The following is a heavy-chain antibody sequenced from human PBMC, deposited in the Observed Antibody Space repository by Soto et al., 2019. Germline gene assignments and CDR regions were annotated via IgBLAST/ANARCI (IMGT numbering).Heavy chain of an antibody. CDR1: GFTVSSKY. D-gene: IGHD2-15*01. J-gene: IGHJ6*04. CDR2: IQSGGPT. CDR3: ARDDALCDGGRCYGGPLDV. V-gene: IGHV3-66*01. Sequence: GGSLRLSCAASGFTVSSKYMSWVRQAPGKGLEWVSLIQSGGPTYYADSVKGRFTISRDTSENTLHLQMDSLRAEDTAVYYCARDDALCDGGRCYGGPLDVWGKGTTVTVSS.